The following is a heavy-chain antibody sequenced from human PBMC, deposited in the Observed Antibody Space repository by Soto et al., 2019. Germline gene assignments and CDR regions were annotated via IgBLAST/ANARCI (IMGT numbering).Heavy chain of an antibody. CDR1: GFTFSSYA. D-gene: IGHD1-26*01. Sequence: GSLRLSCSASGFTFSSYAMHWIRQAPGKGLEYVSAISSNGKNTYYADSVKGRFIISRDNSKNTLYLQMSSLRAEDTAVYYCVKIGTTNRNFFDYWGQGALVTVSS. CDR2: ISSNGKNT. J-gene: IGHJ4*02. V-gene: IGHV3-64D*06. CDR3: VKIGTTNRNFFDY.